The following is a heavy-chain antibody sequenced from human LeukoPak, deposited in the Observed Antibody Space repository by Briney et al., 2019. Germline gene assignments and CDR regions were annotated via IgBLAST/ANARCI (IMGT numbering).Heavy chain of an antibody. CDR3: AREGCSSTSCYQGGFDY. CDR1: GYTFTGYY. J-gene: IGHJ4*02. Sequence: ASVKVSCKASGYTFTGYYMHWVRQAPGQEVERMGWIHPNSGGTNYAQKLQGRVTMTTDTSTSTAYMELRSLRSDDTAVYYCAREGCSSTSCYQGGFDYWGQGTLVTVSS. D-gene: IGHD2-2*01. V-gene: IGHV1-2*02. CDR2: IHPNSGGT.